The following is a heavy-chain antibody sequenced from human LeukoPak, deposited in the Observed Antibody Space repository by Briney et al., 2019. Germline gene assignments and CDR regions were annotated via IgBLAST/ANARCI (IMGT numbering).Heavy chain of an antibody. D-gene: IGHD1-1*01. Sequence: GGSLRLSCSASGFSFTTYWMSWVRQAPGKGLEWMANIKQDGGEQYYVDSVKGRFTISRDNANNSLFLQMNSLRADDTAVYYCARDGILTYAFDIWGQGTMVTVSS. V-gene: IGHV3-7*01. CDR3: ARDGILTYAFDI. J-gene: IGHJ3*02. CDR1: GFSFTTYW. CDR2: IKQDGGEQ.